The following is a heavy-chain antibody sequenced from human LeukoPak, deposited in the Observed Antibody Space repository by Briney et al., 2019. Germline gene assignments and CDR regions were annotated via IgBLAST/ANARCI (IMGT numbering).Heavy chain of an antibody. CDR2: LSGNGGST. D-gene: IGHD6-19*01. Sequence: GGSLRLSCAASGFTFNNYAMSWVRQAPGKGLEWVSALSGNGGSTYYADSVKGRFTISRDNSNNTLQLQMNSLRAEDTAVYYCARALYNRGWYPDYFDSWGQGTLVTVSS. V-gene: IGHV3-23*01. CDR1: GFTFNNYA. CDR3: ARALYNRGWYPDYFDS. J-gene: IGHJ4*02.